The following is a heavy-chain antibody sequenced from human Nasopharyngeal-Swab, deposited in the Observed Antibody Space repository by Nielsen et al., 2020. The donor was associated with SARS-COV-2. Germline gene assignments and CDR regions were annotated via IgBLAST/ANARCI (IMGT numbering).Heavy chain of an antibody. CDR2: ISYDGSNK. V-gene: IGHV3-30-3*01. D-gene: IGHD2-15*01. Sequence: VRQAPGKGLEWVAVISYDGSNKYYADSVKGRFTISRDNSKNTLYLQMNSLRAEDTAVYYCARDHLYCSGGSCYRNYYGMDGGGKG. J-gene: IGHJ6*04. CDR3: ARDHLYCSGGSCYRNYYGMDG.